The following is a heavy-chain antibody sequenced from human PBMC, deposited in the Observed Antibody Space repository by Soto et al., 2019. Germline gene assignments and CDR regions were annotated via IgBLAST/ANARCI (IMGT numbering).Heavy chain of an antibody. Sequence: EVQLVESGGGLVKPGGSLRLSCAASGFTFSNAWMSWVRQAPGKGLEWVGRIKSKTDGGTTDYAAPVKGRFTISRXDSKNKLYLQMNSLKTEDTAVYYCTTIVGGYYCDYWGQGTLVTVSS. CDR1: GFTFSNAW. CDR2: IKSKTDGGTT. J-gene: IGHJ4*02. CDR3: TTIVGGYYCDY. D-gene: IGHD3-22*01. V-gene: IGHV3-15*01.